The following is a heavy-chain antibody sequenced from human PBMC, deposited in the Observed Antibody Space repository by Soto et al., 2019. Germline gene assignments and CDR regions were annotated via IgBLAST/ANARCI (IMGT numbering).Heavy chain of an antibody. CDR2: IIPIFGTA. Sequence: GASVKVSCKASGGTFSSYAISWVRQAPGQGLEWMGGIIPIFGTANYAQKFQGRVTITADESTSTAYMELSSLRSEDTAVYYCARRYCSSTSCRHNWFDPWGQGTLVTVS. J-gene: IGHJ5*02. CDR1: GGTFSSYA. V-gene: IGHV1-69*13. CDR3: ARRYCSSTSCRHNWFDP. D-gene: IGHD2-2*01.